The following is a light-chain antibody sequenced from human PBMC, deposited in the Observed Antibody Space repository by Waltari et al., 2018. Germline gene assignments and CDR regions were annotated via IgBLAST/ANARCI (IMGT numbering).Light chain of an antibody. CDR3: SSYAGSSTLV. CDR2: EDT. V-gene: IGLV2-23*01. Sequence: QSALTQPASVSASPGQSMTISCTGTSSDVGNYILVSWYQQHPGKAPKLVIYEDTKRPSGVSNRLSGSKSGNTASLTISGLQAEDEADYFCSSYAGSSTLVFGGGTKLTVL. CDR1: SSDVGNYIL. J-gene: IGLJ3*02.